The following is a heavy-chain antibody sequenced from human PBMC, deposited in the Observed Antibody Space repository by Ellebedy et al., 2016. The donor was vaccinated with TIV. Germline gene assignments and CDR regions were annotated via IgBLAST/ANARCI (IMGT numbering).Heavy chain of an antibody. CDR3: ARARSSCWLHTPDY. V-gene: IGHV1-46*04. J-gene: IGHJ4*02. CDR1: GYTFTSYF. CDR2: INPSVGST. D-gene: IGHD6-19*01. Sequence: AASVKVSCKASGYTFTSYFMHWARQAPGQGLEWMGIINPSVGSTTYAQKLQGRVTMTRDTSTSTVYMELSSLRSEETAVYYCARARSSCWLHTPDYWGQGTLVTVSS.